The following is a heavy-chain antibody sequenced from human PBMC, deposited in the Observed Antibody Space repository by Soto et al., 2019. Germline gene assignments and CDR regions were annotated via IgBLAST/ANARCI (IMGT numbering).Heavy chain of an antibody. CDR3: ATILLISSTSSHYFDY. CDR2: ISYDGSNK. CDR1: GFTFSSYG. D-gene: IGHD2-2*01. Sequence: GGSLRLSCAASGFTFSSYGMHWVRQAPGKGLEWVAVISYDGSNKYYADSVKGRFTISRDNSKNTLYLQMNSLRAEDTAVYYCATILLISSTSSHYFDYWGQGTLVTVSS. V-gene: IGHV3-30*03. J-gene: IGHJ4*02.